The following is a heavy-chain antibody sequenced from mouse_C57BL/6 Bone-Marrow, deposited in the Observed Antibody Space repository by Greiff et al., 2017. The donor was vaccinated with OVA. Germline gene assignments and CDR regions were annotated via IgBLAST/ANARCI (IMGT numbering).Heavy chain of an antibody. CDR1: GFTFSSYT. Sequence: EVKLVESGGGLVKPGGSLKLSCAASGFTFSSYTMSWVRQTPEQRLEWVATISGGGGNTYYPDNVKGRFTLARDNANNTLYLQLSSLRSEDMALYYCARNSYYANAMDYWGQGTSVTVSS. CDR3: ARNSYYANAMDY. CDR2: ISGGGGNT. J-gene: IGHJ4*01. D-gene: IGHD1-1*01. V-gene: IGHV5-9*01.